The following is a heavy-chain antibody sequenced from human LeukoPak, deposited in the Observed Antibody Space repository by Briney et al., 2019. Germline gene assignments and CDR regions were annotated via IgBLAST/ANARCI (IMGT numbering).Heavy chain of an antibody. CDR3: ARHGTYSSGWPFDY. CDR2: TYPGDSNT. J-gene: IGHJ4*02. CDR1: GYSFTSYW. Sequence: GESLKISCKGSGYSFTSYWIGWVRQMPGKGLEWMGITYPGDSNTRYSPSFQGQVTISADKSISAAYLQWSSLEASDTAMYYCARHGTYSSGWPFDYWGQGTLVTVSS. V-gene: IGHV5-51*01. D-gene: IGHD6-19*01.